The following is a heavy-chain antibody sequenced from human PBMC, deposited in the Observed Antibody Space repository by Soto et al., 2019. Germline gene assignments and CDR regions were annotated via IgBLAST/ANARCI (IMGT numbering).Heavy chain of an antibody. D-gene: IGHD6-6*01. Sequence: GGSLRLSCVASGFTFSSYGMHWVRQAPGKGLEWVAVISYDGSNKYYADSVKGRFTISRDNFKNTVFLQMNSLRAEDTAVYYCAKDRDYSSSSRLRYYYYGKDVWGQGTTVT. J-gene: IGHJ6*02. CDR2: ISYDGSNK. CDR3: AKDRDYSSSSRLRYYYYGKDV. V-gene: IGHV3-30*18. CDR1: GFTFSSYG.